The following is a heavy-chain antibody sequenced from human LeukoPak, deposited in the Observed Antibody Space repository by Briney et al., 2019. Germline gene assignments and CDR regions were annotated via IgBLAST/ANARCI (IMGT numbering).Heavy chain of an antibody. CDR2: IWYDGSNK. J-gene: IGHJ5*02. V-gene: IGHV3-33*06. CDR1: GFTFSSYG. CDR3: AKDTGWFDP. D-gene: IGHD2-8*02. Sequence: GGSLRLSCAASGFTFSSYGMHWVRQAPGKGLEWVAVIWYDGSNKYYADSVKGRFTISRDNSKNTLYLQMNSLRAEDTAVYYCAKDTGWFDPCGQGTLVTVSS.